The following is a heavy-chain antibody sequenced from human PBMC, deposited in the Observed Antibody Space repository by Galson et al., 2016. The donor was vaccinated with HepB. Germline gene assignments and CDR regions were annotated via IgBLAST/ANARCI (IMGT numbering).Heavy chain of an antibody. CDR3: ARDRSSSSHYFYYGMDV. J-gene: IGHJ6*02. V-gene: IGHV3-7*03. CDR2: INQDGSQA. Sequence: SLRLSCAASRFTFSLYWMTWVRQAPGKGLEWVANINQDGSQAYYVDSVKGRFTISRDNAKNSLYLQMNSLRVEDTAVYYCARDRSSSSHYFYYGMDVWGQGTTVTVSS. CDR1: RFTFSLYW. D-gene: IGHD6-6*01.